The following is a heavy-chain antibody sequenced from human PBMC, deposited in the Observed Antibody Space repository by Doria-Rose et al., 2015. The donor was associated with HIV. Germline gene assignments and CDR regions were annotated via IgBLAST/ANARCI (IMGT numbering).Heavy chain of an antibody. CDR3: ARVLNGTYDY. V-gene: IGHV4-59*01. CDR1: GGSISHYY. CDR2: IFYTGST. D-gene: IGHD1-26*01. Sequence: QVQLQESGPGLVKPSETLSLTCSVSGGSISHYYWSWIRQPPGKGLEYIGDIFYTGSTNYSPSLKSRVSISIDTSKNKFSLRLSSVTAADTAVYYCARVLNGTYDYWGQGTLVTVSS. J-gene: IGHJ4*02.